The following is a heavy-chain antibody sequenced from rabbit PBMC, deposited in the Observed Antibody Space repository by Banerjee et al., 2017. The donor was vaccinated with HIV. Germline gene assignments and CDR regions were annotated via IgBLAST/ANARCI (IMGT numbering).Heavy chain of an antibody. V-gene: IGHV1S45*01. J-gene: IGHJ4*01. CDR1: GFTLSSSYW. CDR2: IYTSSGNT. CDR3: ARGISDYHYFNL. D-gene: IGHD2-1*01. Sequence: QLEESGGDLVKPGASLTLTCTASGFTLSSSYWIYWVRQAPGKGLEWIGCIYTSSGNTWYASWAKGRFTISKTSSTTVTLQMTSLTAADTATYFCARGISDYHYFNLWGPGTLVTVS.